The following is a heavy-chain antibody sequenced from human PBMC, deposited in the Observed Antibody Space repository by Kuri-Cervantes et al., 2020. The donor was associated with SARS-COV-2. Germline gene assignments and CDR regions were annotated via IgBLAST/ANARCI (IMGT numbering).Heavy chain of an antibody. CDR2: INHSGST. Sequence: SCAVYGGSFSGYYWSWIRQPPGKGLEWNGEINHSGSTNYNPSLKSRVTISVDTSKNQFSLKLSSVTAAATAGYYCARGEGIVLVVYALAFDIWGQWTMVTVSS. J-gene: IGHJ3*02. D-gene: IGHD2-8*02. V-gene: IGHV4-34*01. CDR3: ARGEGIVLVVYALAFDI. CDR1: GGSFSGYY.